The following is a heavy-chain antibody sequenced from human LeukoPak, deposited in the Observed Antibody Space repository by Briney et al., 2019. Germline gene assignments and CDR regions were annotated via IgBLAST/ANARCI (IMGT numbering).Heavy chain of an antibody. D-gene: IGHD2-21*02. CDR3: ARGGDWLFDY. CDR1: GFTFGSYSM. V-gene: IGHV4-4*02. CDR2: IHHSKSS. J-gene: IGHJ4*02. Sequence: PGGSLRLSCAASGFTFGSYSMNWVRQPPGKGLEWIGEIHHSKSSNYYPSLKSRVTISVDKSKNQFSLELNSVTAADTAVYYCARGGDWLFDYWGQGILVTVSS.